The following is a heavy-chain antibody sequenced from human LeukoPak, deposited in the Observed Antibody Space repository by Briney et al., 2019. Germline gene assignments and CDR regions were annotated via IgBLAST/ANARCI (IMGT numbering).Heavy chain of an antibody. CDR1: GFTFSIYD. CDR2: SGTSGVT. Sequence: GGSLRLSCAASGFTFSIYDMHWVRQVKGKGLEWVSSSGTSGVTYYADSVKGRFTISRENVKNSLYLQMNSLRAEDTAVYYCARVGGSYSWYWYFDLWGRGTLVTVSS. J-gene: IGHJ2*01. CDR3: ARVGGSYSWYWYFDL. D-gene: IGHD1-26*01. V-gene: IGHV3-13*01.